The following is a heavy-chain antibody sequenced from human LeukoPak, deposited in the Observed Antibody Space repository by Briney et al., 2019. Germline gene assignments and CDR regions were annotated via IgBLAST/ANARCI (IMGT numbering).Heavy chain of an antibody. CDR3: ARGRWLHDY. CDR2: ISHSGSI. J-gene: IGHJ4*02. Sequence: SETLSLTCAVTGHSINGGFYCGWIRQPPGRGLEWIGSISHSGSIFYNPSLQSRVTISVDTSKNQFSLKLSSVTAADTAVYYCARGRWLHDYWGQGTLVTVSS. CDR1: GHSINGGFY. V-gene: IGHV4-38-2*01. D-gene: IGHD4-23*01.